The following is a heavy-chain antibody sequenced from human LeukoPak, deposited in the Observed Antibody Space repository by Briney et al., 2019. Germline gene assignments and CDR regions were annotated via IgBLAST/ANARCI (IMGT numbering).Heavy chain of an antibody. CDR1: GVSFDDYY. CDR2: INHSGYT. J-gene: IGHJ4*02. Sequence: SETLSLTCAVSGVSFDDYYWSRVRQTPGKGLEWLGEINHSGYTNDSPSLKSRVTLSIDTSNKRFSLNLRSVTVADAGIYYCTRMTTGHDYWGQGTLVTVSS. V-gene: IGHV4-34*01. D-gene: IGHD4-17*01. CDR3: TRMTTGHDY.